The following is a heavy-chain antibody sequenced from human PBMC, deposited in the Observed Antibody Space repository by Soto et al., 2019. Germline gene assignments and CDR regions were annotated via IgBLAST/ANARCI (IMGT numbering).Heavy chain of an antibody. D-gene: IGHD1-1*01. CDR1: GFSFSNYE. CDR3: TRDNDNDF. V-gene: IGHV3-48*03. Sequence: PGGSLRLSCVASGFSFSNYEMNWVRQAPGKGLEWVSYIDSRGGTVSYADSVKGRFTMSRDNAKNSVYLQMNSLRVEDTALYYCTRDNDNDFWGQGTLVSVSS. CDR2: IDSRGGTV. J-gene: IGHJ4*02.